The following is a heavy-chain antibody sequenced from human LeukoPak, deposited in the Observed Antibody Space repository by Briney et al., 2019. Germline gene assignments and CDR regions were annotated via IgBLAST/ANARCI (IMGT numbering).Heavy chain of an antibody. CDR3: ATDPISSNWPRGHFFDP. CDR1: GYRFTSYY. V-gene: IGHV1-46*01. D-gene: IGHD6-13*01. J-gene: IGHJ5*02. CDR2: INPNGGGT. Sequence: ASVKIFCKASGYRFTSYYVNWVRQAPGQGLEWMGIINPNGGGTTYTGKFQGRVTMTRDTSTSTVYMELSSLRPDDTAVYYCATDPISSNWPRGHFFDPWGQGTLVTVSS.